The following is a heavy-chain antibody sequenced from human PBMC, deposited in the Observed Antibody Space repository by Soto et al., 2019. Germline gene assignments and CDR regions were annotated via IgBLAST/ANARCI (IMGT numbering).Heavy chain of an antibody. CDR2: IDWNDDK. D-gene: IGHD4-17*01. V-gene: IGHV2-70*01. CDR3: ARAPYGDYVGGFDY. Sequence: SGPTLVNPTHTLTLTCTFSGFSLSASGMCVSWIRQPPGKALEWLALIDWNDDKYYSTSLKTRVTISKDTSKTQVVLTLTNMDPVDTATYYCARAPYGDYVGGFDYWGQGTLVTVSS. CDR1: GFSLSASGMC. J-gene: IGHJ4*02.